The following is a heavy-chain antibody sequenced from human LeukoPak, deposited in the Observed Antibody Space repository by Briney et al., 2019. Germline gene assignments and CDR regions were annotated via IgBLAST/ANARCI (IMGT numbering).Heavy chain of an antibody. D-gene: IGHD1-26*01. CDR3: ARDGWDSRLYYFDY. CDR1: GFTFSSYA. Sequence: GGSLRLSCAASGFTFSSYAMHWVRQAPGKGLEWVAVISYDGSNKYYADSVKGRFTISRDNSKNTLYLQMNSLRAEDTAVYYCARDGWDSRLYYFDYWGQGTLVTVSS. V-gene: IGHV3-30-3*01. J-gene: IGHJ4*02. CDR2: ISYDGSNK.